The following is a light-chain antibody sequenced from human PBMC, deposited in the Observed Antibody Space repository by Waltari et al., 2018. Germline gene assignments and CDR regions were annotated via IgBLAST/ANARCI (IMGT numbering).Light chain of an antibody. CDR2: EVS. CDR1: SSDVGGYNS. J-gene: IGLJ2*01. Sequence: QSALTQPASVSGSPGRSITISCAGTSSDVGGYNSVSWYQQHPGKAPKLMIYEVSHRPSGVANLFAGSKSGNTASLTISGLHAEDEADYYCSSYTSSSHVVFGGGTKLTVL. CDR3: SSYTSSSHVV. V-gene: IGLV2-14*01.